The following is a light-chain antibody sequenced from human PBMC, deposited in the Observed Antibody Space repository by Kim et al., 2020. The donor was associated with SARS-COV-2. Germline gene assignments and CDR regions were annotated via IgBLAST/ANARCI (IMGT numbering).Light chain of an antibody. CDR2: AAS. J-gene: IGKJ3*01. CDR3: QQNNSSPCT. Sequence: DIQMTQSPSSLSASVGDRVTITCRTSQNINSHLAWYQQKPGRAPKLLMYAASTLEGGVPSRFSGSGSETEFTLTISSLQPDDFATYYCQQNNSSPCTFGPGTKVDIK. CDR1: QNINSH. V-gene: IGKV1-9*01.